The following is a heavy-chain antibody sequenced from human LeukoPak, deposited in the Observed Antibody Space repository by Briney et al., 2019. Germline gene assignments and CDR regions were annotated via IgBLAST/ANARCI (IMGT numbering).Heavy chain of an antibody. J-gene: IGHJ4*01. CDR1: GGSISSSSYY. CDR3: ARHVEHDYDFWSGLQTYYFDY. V-gene: IGHV4-39*01. D-gene: IGHD3-3*01. CDR2: IYYSGST. Sequence: SETLSLTCTVSGGSISSSSYYWGWIRQPPGKGLEWIGSIYYSGSTYYNPSLKSRVTISVDTSKNQFSLKLSSVTAADTAVYYCARHVEHDYDFWSGLQTYYFDYWGHGTLVTVSS.